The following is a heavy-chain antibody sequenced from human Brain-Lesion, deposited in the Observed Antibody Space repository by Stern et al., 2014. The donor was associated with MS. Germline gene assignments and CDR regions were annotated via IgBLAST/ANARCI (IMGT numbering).Heavy chain of an antibody. CDR3: AKVWLGELPENPFDY. J-gene: IGHJ4*02. D-gene: IGHD3-10*01. CDR1: GGSISSNSYY. CDR2: IYYRGST. V-gene: IGHV4-39*01. Sequence: QLVQSGPGLVKPSETLSLTCTVSGGSISSNSYYWGWIRQPPGKGLEWIGRIYYRGSTYYNPSLKSRVTISKDTSKTPFSLTLKSVTAADTAVYFCAKVWLGELPENPFDYWGQGTLVTVSS.